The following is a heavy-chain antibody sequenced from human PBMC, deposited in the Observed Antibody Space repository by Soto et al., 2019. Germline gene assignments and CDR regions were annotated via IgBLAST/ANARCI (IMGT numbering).Heavy chain of an antibody. CDR1: GFTFSSYW. J-gene: IGHJ5*02. CDR2: IKQDGSEK. D-gene: IGHD6-6*01. Sequence: GSLRLSCAASGFTFSSYWMSWVRQAPGKGLEWVANIKQDGSEKYYVDSVKGRFTISRDNAKNSLYLQMNSLRAEDTAVYYCARDQVARPDWFDPWGQGTLVTVSS. CDR3: ARDQVARPDWFDP. V-gene: IGHV3-7*03.